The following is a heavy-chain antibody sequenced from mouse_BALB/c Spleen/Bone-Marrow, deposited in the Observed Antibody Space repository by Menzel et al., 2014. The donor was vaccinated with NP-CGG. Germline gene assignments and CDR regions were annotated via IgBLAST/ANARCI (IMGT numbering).Heavy chain of an antibody. CDR3: ARLNYYGSLFV. D-gene: IGHD1-1*01. CDR1: GFDFSGYW. Sequence: EVNVVESGGGLVQPGGSLKLSCAASGFDFSGYWMSWVRQAPGKGLEWIGEINPDSSTINYTPSLKDKFIISRDTAKNTLYLQMSKVRSEDTALYYCARLNYYGSLFVWGAGTTVTVSS. J-gene: IGHJ1*01. V-gene: IGHV4-1*02. CDR2: INPDSSTI.